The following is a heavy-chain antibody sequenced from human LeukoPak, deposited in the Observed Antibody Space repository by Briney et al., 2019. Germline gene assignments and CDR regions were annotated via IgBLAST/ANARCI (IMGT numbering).Heavy chain of an antibody. D-gene: IGHD3-22*01. CDR1: GFSLSTSGMC. CDR3: ARIYYDSSGYREPFDY. J-gene: IGHJ4*02. CDR2: TDWDDDK. Sequence: SGPTLVNPTQTLTLTCTFSGFSLSTSGMCVSWIRQPPGKALEWLARTDWDDDKYYSTSLKTRLTISKDTSKNQVVLTMTNMDPVDTATYYCARIYYDSSGYREPFDYWGQGTLVTVSS. V-gene: IGHV2-70*11.